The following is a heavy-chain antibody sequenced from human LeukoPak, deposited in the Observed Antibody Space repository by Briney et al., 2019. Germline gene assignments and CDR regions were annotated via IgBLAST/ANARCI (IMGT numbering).Heavy chain of an antibody. V-gene: IGHV3-30-3*01. CDR1: GFTFSSYA. D-gene: IGHD6-19*01. CDR3: ARPEGQWLVKTYYFDY. CDR2: ISYDGSNK. J-gene: IGHJ4*02. Sequence: TGGSLRLSCAASGFTFSSYAMHWVRQAPGKGLEWVAVISYDGSNKYYADSVKGRFTISRDNSKNTLYLQMNSLRAEDTAVYYCARPEGQWLVKTYYFDYWGQGTLVTVSS.